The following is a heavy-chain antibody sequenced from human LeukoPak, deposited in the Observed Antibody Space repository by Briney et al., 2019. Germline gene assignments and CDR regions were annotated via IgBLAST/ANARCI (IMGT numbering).Heavy chain of an antibody. J-gene: IGHJ1*01. CDR3: AGAEWARISCSSTSCYLYFQH. Sequence: PSETLSLTCTVSGGSISSYYWSWIRQPPGKGLEWIGYIYYSGSSNYNPSLKSRVTISVDTSKNQFSLKLSSVTAADTAVYYCAGAEWARISCSSTSCYLYFQHWGQGTLVTVSS. CDR2: IYYSGSS. D-gene: IGHD2-2*01. V-gene: IGHV4-59*01. CDR1: GGSISSYY.